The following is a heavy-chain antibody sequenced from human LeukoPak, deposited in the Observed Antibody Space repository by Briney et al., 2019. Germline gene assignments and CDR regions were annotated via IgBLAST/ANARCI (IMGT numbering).Heavy chain of an antibody. Sequence: QSGGSLRLSCAASGFTFSNYWMNWVRQAPGKGLGWVANIKYDGSEEHYVDSVKGRFTISRDNAKNSLYLQMNGLRAEDTAVHYCARDKTSVTTFGYWGQGTLVTVSS. V-gene: IGHV3-7*03. CDR3: ARDKTSVTTFGY. D-gene: IGHD4-17*01. CDR2: IKYDGSEE. J-gene: IGHJ4*02. CDR1: GFTFSNYW.